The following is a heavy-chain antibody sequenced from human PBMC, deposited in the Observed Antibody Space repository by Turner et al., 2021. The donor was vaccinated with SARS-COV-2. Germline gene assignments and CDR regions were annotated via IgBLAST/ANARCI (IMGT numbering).Heavy chain of an antibody. CDR2: MSSRSSYI. CDR3: AREDDFWSGYHHYGMDV. V-gene: IGHV3-21*01. Sequence: EVQVVESGGGLVKPGGSLRLSCPASGFTFSSYSLNWVRQAPGKGLEWVSSMSSRSSYIYYADSVKGRFTISRDNAKNSLYLQMNSLRAEDTAVYYCAREDDFWSGYHHYGMDVWGQGTTVTVSS. CDR1: GFTFSSYS. J-gene: IGHJ6*02. D-gene: IGHD3-3*01.